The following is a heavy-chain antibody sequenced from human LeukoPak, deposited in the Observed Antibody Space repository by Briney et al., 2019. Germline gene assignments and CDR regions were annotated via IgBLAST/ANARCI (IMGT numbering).Heavy chain of an antibody. V-gene: IGHV3-30-3*01. CDR1: GFTFSSYT. Sequence: GGSLRLSCAASGFTFSSYTIHWVRQPPGEGLEWVAVISFDGSYKYYADSVKGRFTISRDNAKNTLYLQMNSLRAEDTAVYYCARDRGVFSGSYPLYSFDYWGQGTLVTVSS. CDR2: ISFDGSYK. CDR3: ARDRGVFSGSYPLYSFDY. D-gene: IGHD1-26*01. J-gene: IGHJ4*02.